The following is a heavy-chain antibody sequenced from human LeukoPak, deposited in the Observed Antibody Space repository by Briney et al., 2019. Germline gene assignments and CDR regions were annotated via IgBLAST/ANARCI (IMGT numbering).Heavy chain of an antibody. CDR1: GFTFSSYA. Sequence: PGGSLRLSCAASGFTFSSYAMSWVRQAPGKGLEWVSAISGSGGSTYYADSVKGRFTISRDNSKNTLYLQMNSLRAEDTAVYYCAKDGGSGSSKKANDAFDIWGQGTMVTVSS. V-gene: IGHV3-23*01. D-gene: IGHD3-10*01. CDR2: ISGSGGST. CDR3: AKDGGSGSSKKANDAFDI. J-gene: IGHJ3*02.